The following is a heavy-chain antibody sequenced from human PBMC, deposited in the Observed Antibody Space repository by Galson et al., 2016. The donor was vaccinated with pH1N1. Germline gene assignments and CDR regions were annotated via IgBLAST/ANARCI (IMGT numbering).Heavy chain of an antibody. D-gene: IGHD7-27*01. Sequence: SLRLSCAASGVTVSNSYMSWVRQAPGKGLEWVSCIYSGGDTYYADSVKGRFTVSRDSSKNTVYLQMNSLRAEDTAVYYCARDTGAWGQGTLVTVSS. CDR1: GVTVSNSY. CDR2: IYSGGDT. V-gene: IGHV3-53*01. CDR3: ARDTGA. J-gene: IGHJ5*02.